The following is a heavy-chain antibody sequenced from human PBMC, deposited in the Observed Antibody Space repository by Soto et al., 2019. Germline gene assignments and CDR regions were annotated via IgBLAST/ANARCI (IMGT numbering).Heavy chain of an antibody. CDR2: ISHSGNT. J-gene: IGHJ5*02. CDR1: GGSMSSGDYY. V-gene: IGHV4-30-4*01. D-gene: IGHD6-6*01. CDR3: VREVEYYSSSSIGFDP. Sequence: QVPLQESGPGLVNPSQTLSLTCTVSGGSMSSGDYYWSWIRQPPGKGLEWIGYISHSGNTYYNPSLRSRISLAVDTSKNQFSLQVTSVTAADTAVYYCVREVEYYSSSSIGFDPWGQGTLVAVSS.